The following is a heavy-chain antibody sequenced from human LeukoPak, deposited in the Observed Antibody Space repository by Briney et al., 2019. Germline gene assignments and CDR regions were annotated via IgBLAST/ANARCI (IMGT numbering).Heavy chain of an antibody. Sequence: SETLSLTCTVSGGSISPYFWSWIRQPPGKGLEWIGYIYYSGSTNYNPSLKSRVTISVHTSKNQFSLKLSSVTAADTGVYYCASRQTYFDYWGQGTLVTVSS. CDR1: GGSISPYF. CDR3: ASRQTYFDY. CDR2: IYYSGST. V-gene: IGHV4-59*08. J-gene: IGHJ4*02.